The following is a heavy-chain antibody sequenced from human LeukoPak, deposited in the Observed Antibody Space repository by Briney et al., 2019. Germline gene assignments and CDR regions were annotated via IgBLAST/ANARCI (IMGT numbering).Heavy chain of an antibody. CDR3: ARAPPQIWREGAFDI. CDR1: GGSISSGSYY. J-gene: IGHJ3*02. V-gene: IGHV4-61*02. CDR2: IYTSGNT. D-gene: IGHD5-18*01. Sequence: SETLSLTCTVSGGSISSGSYYWNWIRQPAGKGLEWIGRIYTSGNTSYNSSLKSRVTISVDTSKSQFSLNLSSVTAADTAVYYCARAPPQIWREGAFDIWGQGTMVTVSS.